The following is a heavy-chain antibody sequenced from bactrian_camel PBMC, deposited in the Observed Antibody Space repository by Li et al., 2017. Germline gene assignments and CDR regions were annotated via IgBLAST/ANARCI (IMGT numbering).Heavy chain of an antibody. J-gene: IGHJ4*01. V-gene: IGHV3S11*01. CDR1: TLSIDAYS. CDR2: IYSDGSNT. D-gene: IGHD6*01. Sequence: VQLVESGGGSVQTGGSLRLSCTASTLSIDAYSMGWFRQAPGSGLEWVSSIYSDGSNTYYLDSVQGRFTISRDNAKNMVYLHLNSLKTEDMAMYYCANTVAGSPYYWGQGTQVTVS. CDR3: ANTVAGSPYY.